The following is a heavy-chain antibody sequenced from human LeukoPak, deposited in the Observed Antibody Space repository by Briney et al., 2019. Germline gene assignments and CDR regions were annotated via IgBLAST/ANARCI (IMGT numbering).Heavy chain of an antibody. V-gene: IGHV4-39*01. CDR3: ARHRRAYYYDSSGYSFVY. CDR2: IYYSGST. Sequence: PSETLSLTCTVSGGSISSSGYYWGWIRQPPGKGLEWIGSIYYSGSTYYNPSLKSRVTISADRAENQFSLKLSSVTPADTAVYYCARHRRAYYYDSSGYSFVYWGQGTLVTVSS. D-gene: IGHD3-22*01. CDR1: GGSISSSGYY. J-gene: IGHJ4*02.